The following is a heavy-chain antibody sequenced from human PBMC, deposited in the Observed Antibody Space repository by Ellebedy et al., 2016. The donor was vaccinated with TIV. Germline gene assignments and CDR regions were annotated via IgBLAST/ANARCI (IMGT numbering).Heavy chain of an antibody. CDR2: FYTSGST. J-gene: IGHJ4*02. V-gene: IGHV4-4*07. CDR3: ARATVSSGPQNFDY. CDR1: GASISNYY. Sequence: GSLRLSXTVSGASISNYYWTWIRQPAGKGLEWIGRFYTSGSTNFNPSLKSRVTMSLDTSKNQFSLKLSSVTAADTAVYYCARATVSSGPQNFDYWGQGTLVTVSS. D-gene: IGHD6-19*01.